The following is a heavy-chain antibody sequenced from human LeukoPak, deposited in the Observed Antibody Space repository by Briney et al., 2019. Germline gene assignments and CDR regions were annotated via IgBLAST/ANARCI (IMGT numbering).Heavy chain of an antibody. CDR3: ARGYYYDSSGYLRRVAFDI. V-gene: IGHV7-4-1*02. CDR1: GYTFTSYY. CDR2: INTNTGNP. Sequence: ASVKVSCKASGYTFTSYYIYWVRQAPGQGLEWMGWINTNTGNPTYAQGFTGRFVFSLDTSVSTAYLQISSLKAEDTAVYYCARGYYYDSSGYLRRVAFDIWGQGTMVTVSS. J-gene: IGHJ3*02. D-gene: IGHD3-22*01.